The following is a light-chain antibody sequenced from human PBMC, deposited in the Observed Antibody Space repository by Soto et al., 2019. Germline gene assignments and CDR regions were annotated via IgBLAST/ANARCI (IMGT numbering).Light chain of an antibody. CDR1: SSDVGAYNY. J-gene: IGLJ3*02. CDR2: DVT. Sequence: QSVLTQPRSVSGSPGQSVIISCTGTSSDVGAYNYVSWYQQHPGKAPKLLIYDVTQRPSWIPDRFSGSKSGDTASLTISGLQADDEAHYYCSSHAGDFCLVFGGGTKLTVL. V-gene: IGLV2-11*01. CDR3: SSHAGDFCLV.